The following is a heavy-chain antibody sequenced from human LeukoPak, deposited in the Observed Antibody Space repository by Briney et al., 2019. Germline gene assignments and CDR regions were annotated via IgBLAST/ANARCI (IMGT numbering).Heavy chain of an antibody. CDR1: GYTLTELS. V-gene: IGHV1-24*01. CDR3: ATDPFVMATTQGHY. CDR2: FDPEDGET. J-gene: IGHJ4*02. Sequence: ASVQVSCKVSGYTLTELSMHWVRQAPGKGLEWMGGFDPEDGETIYAQKFQGRVTMTEDTSTDTAYMELSSLRSEDTAVYYCATDPFVMATTQGHYWGQGTLVTVSS. D-gene: IGHD5-24*01.